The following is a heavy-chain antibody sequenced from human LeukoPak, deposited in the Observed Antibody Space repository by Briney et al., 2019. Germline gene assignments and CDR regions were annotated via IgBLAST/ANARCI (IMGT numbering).Heavy chain of an antibody. Sequence: SETLSLTCAVSGYSISSGYYWGWIRQPPGKGLEWIGSIYHSGSTYYNPSLKSRVTISVDTSKNQFSLKLSSVTAADTAAYYCASRGYSYGYLYYYYYMDVWGKGTTVTVSS. D-gene: IGHD5-18*01. CDR1: GYSISSGYY. V-gene: IGHV4-38-2*01. CDR2: IYHSGST. J-gene: IGHJ6*03. CDR3: ASRGYSYGYLYYYYYMDV.